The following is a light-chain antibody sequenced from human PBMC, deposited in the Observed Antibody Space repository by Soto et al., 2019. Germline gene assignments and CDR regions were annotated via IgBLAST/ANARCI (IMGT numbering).Light chain of an antibody. CDR1: QSVSSSY. CDR2: GAS. V-gene: IGKV3-20*01. J-gene: IGKJ4*01. Sequence: EIVLTHSPGTLSLYPWEIATLSCRASQSVSSSYLAWYQQKPDQAPRLLIYGASSRATGIPDRFSGSGSGTDFTLTISRLEPEDFAVYYCQQYGSSPPLTFGGGTKVDIK. CDR3: QQYGSSPPLT.